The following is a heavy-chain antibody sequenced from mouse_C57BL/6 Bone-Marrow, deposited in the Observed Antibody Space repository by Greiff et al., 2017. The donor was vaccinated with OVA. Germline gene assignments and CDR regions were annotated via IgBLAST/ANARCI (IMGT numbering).Heavy chain of an antibody. Sequence: ESGAELVRPGASVTLSCKASGYTFTDYEMHWVKQTPVHGLEWIGAIDPETGGTAYNQKFKGKAILTADKSSSTAYMELRSLTSEDSAVYYCTRGYSNDYGMDYWGQGTSVTVSA. CDR2: IDPETGGT. J-gene: IGHJ4*01. D-gene: IGHD2-5*01. V-gene: IGHV1-15*01. CDR3: TRGYSNDYGMDY. CDR1: GYTFTDYE.